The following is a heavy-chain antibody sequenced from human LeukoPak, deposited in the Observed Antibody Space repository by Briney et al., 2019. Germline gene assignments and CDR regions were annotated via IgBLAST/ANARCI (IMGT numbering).Heavy chain of an antibody. Sequence: SETLSLTCTVSGGSISSSGYCWGWIRQPPGKGLEWIGNIFYGGSTYYNPSLKTRFTISIDTSKNQFSLKLSSVTAADTAVYYCARLPHLAIWGQGTVVTVSS. CDR3: ARLPHLAI. CDR1: GGSISSSGYC. CDR2: IFYGGST. V-gene: IGHV4-39*01. J-gene: IGHJ3*02.